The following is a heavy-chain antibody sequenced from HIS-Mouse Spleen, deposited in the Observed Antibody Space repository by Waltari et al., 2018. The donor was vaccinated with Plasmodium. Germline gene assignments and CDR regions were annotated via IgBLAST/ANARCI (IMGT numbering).Heavy chain of an antibody. CDR2: IYYSGST. J-gene: IGHJ4*02. D-gene: IGHD5-18*01. CDR3: ARLRYSYGYFDY. V-gene: IGHV4-59*08. CDR1: GGSISSYY. Sequence: QVQLQESGPGLVKPSETLSLTCTVSGGSISSYYWSWIRQPPGKGLEWIGYIYYSGSTNSTPSLTSRVTISVDTSKNQFSLKLSSVTAADTAVYYCARLRYSYGYFDYWGQGMLVTVSS.